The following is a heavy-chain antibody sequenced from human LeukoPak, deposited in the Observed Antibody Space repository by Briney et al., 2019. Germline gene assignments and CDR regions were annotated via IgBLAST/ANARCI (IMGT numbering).Heavy chain of an antibody. CDR1: GFTFSSYA. D-gene: IGHD2-2*01. Sequence: PGGSLRLSCAASGFTFSSYAVSWVRQAPGKGLEWVSAISGSGGSTYYADSVKGRFTISRDNSKNTLYLQMNSLRAEDTAVYYCAKGGDIVVVPAAIGHYWGQGTLVTVSS. V-gene: IGHV3-23*01. CDR3: AKGGDIVVVPAAIGHY. J-gene: IGHJ4*02. CDR2: ISGSGGST.